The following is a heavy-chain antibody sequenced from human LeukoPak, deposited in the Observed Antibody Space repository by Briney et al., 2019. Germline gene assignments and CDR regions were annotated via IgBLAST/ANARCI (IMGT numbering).Heavy chain of an antibody. CDR3: ARDLRFGEWKVQV. CDR1: GYTFTSYY. Sequence: ASVKVSCKASGYTFTSYYMHWVRQAPGQGLEWMGVINPSGGSTSYAQKFQGRVTMTRDTSTSTVYMELSSLRSEDTAVYYCARDLRFGEWKVQVWGQGTMVTVSS. V-gene: IGHV1-46*01. J-gene: IGHJ3*01. CDR2: INPSGGST. D-gene: IGHD3-10*01.